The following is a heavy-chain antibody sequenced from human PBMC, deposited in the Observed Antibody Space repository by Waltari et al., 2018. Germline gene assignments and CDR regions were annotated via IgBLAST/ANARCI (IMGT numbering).Heavy chain of an antibody. CDR2: INPSSGGT. D-gene: IGHD7-27*01. V-gene: IGHV1-2*04. CDR3: ARGPNFLDY. CDR1: GYTFTGYY. J-gene: IGHJ4*02. Sequence: QVQLVQSGAEVKKPGASVKVSCKASGYTFTGYYMHWVRQAPGQGLEWRGWINPSSGGTNYAQKFQGWVTMTRDTSISTAYMELSRLRSDDTAVDYCARGPNFLDYWGQGTLVTVSS.